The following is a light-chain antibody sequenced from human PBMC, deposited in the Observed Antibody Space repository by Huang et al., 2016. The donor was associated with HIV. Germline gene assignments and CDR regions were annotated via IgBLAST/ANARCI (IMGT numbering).Light chain of an antibody. CDR3: QQYADSFFT. Sequence: EIVLTQSPATLSLSPGQKATLPCRASQIVADNYLAWYQQKSGQAPRLLVSGSSNRVNDIPARFSGSGSGTDFTLSISRLEPEDFAVYFCQQYADSFFTFGQGTNLEI. V-gene: IGKV3-20*01. CDR2: GSS. CDR1: QIVADNY. J-gene: IGKJ2*01.